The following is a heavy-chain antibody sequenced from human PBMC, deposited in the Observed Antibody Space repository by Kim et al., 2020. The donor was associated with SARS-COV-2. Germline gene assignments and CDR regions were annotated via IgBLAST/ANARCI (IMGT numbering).Heavy chain of an antibody. D-gene: IGHD6-19*01. J-gene: IGHJ4*02. CDR2: ISWNSGSI. CDR3: AKGPVAVGSFVDY. Sequence: GGSLRLSCAASGFTFDDYAMHWVRQAPGKGLEWVSGISWNSGSIGYADSVKGRFTISRDNAKNSLYLQMNSLRAEDTALYYCAKGPVAVGSFVDYWGQGTLVTVSS. CDR1: GFTFDDYA. V-gene: IGHV3-9*01.